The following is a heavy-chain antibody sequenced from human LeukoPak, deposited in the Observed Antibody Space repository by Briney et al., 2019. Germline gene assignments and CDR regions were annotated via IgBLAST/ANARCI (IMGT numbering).Heavy chain of an antibody. CDR2: ISTNGGST. J-gene: IGHJ4*02. D-gene: IGHD5-18*01. Sequence: GGSLRLSCAASGFMFSNYDMHWVRQAPGKGLEYVSHISTNGGSTYYAISVKGRFTISRDNSKNTLYLQMGSLRAEDMAVYYCARGRGYIYGYDYWGQGTLVTVSA. CDR1: GFMFSNYD. CDR3: ARGRGYIYGYDY. V-gene: IGHV3-64*01.